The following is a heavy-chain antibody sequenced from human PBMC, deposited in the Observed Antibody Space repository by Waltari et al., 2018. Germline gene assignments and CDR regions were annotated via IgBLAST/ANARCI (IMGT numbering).Heavy chain of an antibody. CDR3: ARGGLAGTLYYFDS. D-gene: IGHD1-26*01. CDR2: ITPKNGGT. V-gene: IGHV1-2*02. CDR1: GYIFSDHF. J-gene: IGHJ5*01. Sequence: QVQLVQSGPELKKPGASVRVSCQTSGYIFSDHFLHWVRQTPGQGLEWMGYITPKNGGTNFAPKFQGRVTMTSAPSVNSAYMELSRLRSDDTGKYFCARGGLAGTLYYFDSWGQGTLVTVSS.